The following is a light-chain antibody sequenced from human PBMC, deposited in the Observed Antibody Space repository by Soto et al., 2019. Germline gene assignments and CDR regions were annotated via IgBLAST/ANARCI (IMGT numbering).Light chain of an antibody. CDR3: QQGNDWPLT. CDR1: QSVTSY. CDR2: QAS. Sequence: EIVLTQSPATLSLSPGERATLSCRASQSVTSYLSWYQQKPGQAPRLLIYQASNRATGVPGRFSGSGSGTDFTLTISSLEPDDFAVYYCQQGNDWPLTFGGGTKVALK. V-gene: IGKV3-11*01. J-gene: IGKJ4*01.